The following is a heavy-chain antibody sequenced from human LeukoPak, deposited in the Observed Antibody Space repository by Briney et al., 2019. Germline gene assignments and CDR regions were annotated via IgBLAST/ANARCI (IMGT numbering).Heavy chain of an antibody. J-gene: IGHJ5*02. CDR1: GGTITSSSVY. CDR3: ARHPRGYSGPTWLDP. V-gene: IGHV4-39*01. CDR2: LFFNGGT. D-gene: IGHD5-12*01. Sequence: SETLSLACIVSGGTITSSSVYWGWIRQPPGKGLEWLGSLFFNGGTYYNPSFEPRVTMSVDTSKNQSSLRLRSATAADTAMYYCARHPRGYSGPTWLDPWGQGILVTVSS.